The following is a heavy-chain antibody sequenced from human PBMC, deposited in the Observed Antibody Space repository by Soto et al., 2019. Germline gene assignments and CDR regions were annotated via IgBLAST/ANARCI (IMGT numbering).Heavy chain of an antibody. CDR1: GFTFSSYG. V-gene: IGHV3-30*18. CDR2: ITYDESNK. Sequence: GGSLRLSCAASGFTFSSYGMHWVRQAPGKGPEWVAVITYDESNKKYADTVKGRFTIARDNAKDTLYLQMNSLRPEDTAVYYCAKVKARYSYCRDGLDVWGQGATVTVSS. J-gene: IGHJ6*02. D-gene: IGHD5-18*01. CDR3: AKVKARYSYCRDGLDV.